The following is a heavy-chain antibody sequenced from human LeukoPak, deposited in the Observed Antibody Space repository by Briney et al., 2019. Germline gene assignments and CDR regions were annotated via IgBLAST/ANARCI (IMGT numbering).Heavy chain of an antibody. J-gene: IGHJ6*03. CDR1: GYTFTSYD. V-gene: IGHV1-8*03. D-gene: IGHD1-26*01. CDR2: MNPNSGNT. CDR3: ARGSKWELPYYYYYMDV. Sequence: GASVKVSCKASGYTFTSYDINWVRQATGHGLEWMGWMNPNSGNTGYAQKLQGRVTITRNTSISTAYMELSSLRSEDTAVYYCARGSKWELPYYYYYMDVWGKGTTVTVSS.